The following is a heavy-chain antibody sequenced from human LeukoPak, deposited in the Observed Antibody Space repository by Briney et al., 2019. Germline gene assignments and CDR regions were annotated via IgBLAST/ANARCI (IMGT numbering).Heavy chain of an antibody. V-gene: IGHV4-39*07. J-gene: IGHJ3*02. CDR1: GGSISSSSYY. CDR3: ARPKYGGNPNGAFDI. Sequence: PSETLSLTCTVSGGSISSSSYYWGWIRQPPGKGLEWIGSIYYSGSTYYNPSLKSRVTISVDTSKNQFSLKLSSVTAADTAVYYCARPKYGGNPNGAFDIWGQGTMVTVSS. CDR2: IYYSGST. D-gene: IGHD4-23*01.